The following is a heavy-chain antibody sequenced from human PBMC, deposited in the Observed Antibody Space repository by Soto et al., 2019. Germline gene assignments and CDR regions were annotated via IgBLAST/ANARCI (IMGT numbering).Heavy chain of an antibody. D-gene: IGHD2-2*01. CDR1: GGAISSGGYY. V-gene: IGHV4-31*03. CDR3: PRAPGTSGRTANLILDY. J-gene: IGHJ4*02. Sequence: PSETLSLTCTVSGGAISSGGYYWSWIRQHPGKGLEWIGYIYYSGSTYYNPSLKSRVTISVDTSKNQFSLKLSSVTAADTAVYYCPRAPGTSGRTANLILDYWRRGSLVT. CDR2: IYYSGST.